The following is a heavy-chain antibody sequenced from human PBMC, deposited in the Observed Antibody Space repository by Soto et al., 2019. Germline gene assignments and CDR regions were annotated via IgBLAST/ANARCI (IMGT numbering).Heavy chain of an antibody. V-gene: IGHV3-15*01. J-gene: IGHJ6*02. D-gene: IGHD6-19*01. Sequence: GGSLRLSCGASGFTFSNAWMIWVRQAPGKGLEWVGRIKSKTDGGTTDYAAPVKGRFTISRDDSKNTLYLQMNSLKTEDTAVYYCTTVEVAGIPYYYYYGMDVWGQGTTVTVSS. CDR2: IKSKTDGGTT. CDR3: TTVEVAGIPYYYYYGMDV. CDR1: GFTFSNAW.